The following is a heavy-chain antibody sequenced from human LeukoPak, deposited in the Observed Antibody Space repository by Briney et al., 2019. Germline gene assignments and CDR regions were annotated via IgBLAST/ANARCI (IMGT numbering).Heavy chain of an antibody. D-gene: IGHD3-22*01. CDR1: GGSISSGGYS. V-gene: IGHV4-30-2*01. CDR2: IYHSGST. J-gene: IGHJ4*02. Sequence: SQTLSLTCAVSGGSISSGGYSWSWIRQPPGKGLEWIGYIYHSGSTYYNPSLKSRVTISVDRSKNQFSLKLSSVTAADTAVYYCARVGYDSSGYGYYFDYWGQGTLVTVSS. CDR3: ARVGYDSSGYGYYFDY.